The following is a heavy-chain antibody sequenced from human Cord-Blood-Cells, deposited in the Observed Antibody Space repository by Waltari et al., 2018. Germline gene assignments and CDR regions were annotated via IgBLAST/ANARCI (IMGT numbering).Heavy chain of an antibody. CDR3: ARGTGVDFWSGYYAFDI. CDR2: INHRGST. CDR1: GGSFSGYY. D-gene: IGHD3-3*01. J-gene: IGHJ3*02. V-gene: IGHV4-34*01. Sequence: QVQLQQWGAGLLKPSETLSLTCAVYGGSFSGYYWSWIRQPPGKGLEWIGEINHRGSTNDNPSSKSRVTISVDTSKNQFSLKRSSVTAADTAVYYCARGTGVDFWSGYYAFDIWGQGTMVTVSS.